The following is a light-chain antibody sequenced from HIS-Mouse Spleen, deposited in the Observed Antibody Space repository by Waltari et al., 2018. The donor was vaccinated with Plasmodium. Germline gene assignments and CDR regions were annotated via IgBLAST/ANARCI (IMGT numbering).Light chain of an antibody. CDR2: DDS. CDR3: QVWDSSSDHVV. V-gene: IGLV3-21*02. Sequence: SYVLTQPPSVSVAPGETARITWGGNNIGSKSVHWYQQKPGQAPVLVVYDDSDRPSGIPGRVSGCNSGTTATLTISRVEAGDEADYYCQVWDSSSDHVVFGGGTQLTVL. CDR1: NIGSKS. J-gene: IGLJ2*01.